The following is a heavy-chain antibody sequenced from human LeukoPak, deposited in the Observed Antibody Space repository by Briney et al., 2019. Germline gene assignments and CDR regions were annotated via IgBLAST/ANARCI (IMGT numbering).Heavy chain of an antibody. CDR3: ARRVYSRGWYYPTFDY. J-gene: IGHJ4*02. CDR1: GFSFSNYG. D-gene: IGHD6-19*01. Sequence: RGGSPSLVCAASGFSFSNYGMNWARQAPGKGLEWVSYISTSGSIIYYADSVKGRFTISRDNAKSSLYLQMNSLRAEDTAFYYCARRVYSRGWYYPTFDYWGGETGDTVSS. CDR2: ISTSGSII. V-gene: IGHV3-48*03.